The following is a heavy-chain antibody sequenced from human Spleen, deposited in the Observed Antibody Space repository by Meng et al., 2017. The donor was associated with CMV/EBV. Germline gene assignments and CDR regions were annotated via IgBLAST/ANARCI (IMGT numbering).Heavy chain of an antibody. CDR2: INPSGGST. CDR3: ARVPRYYYGSGSYLVSPYSYGMDV. V-gene: IGHV1-46*01. CDR1: GYTFTSYY. Sequence: ASVKVSCKASGYTFTSYYMHWVRQAPGQGLEWMGIINPSGGSTSYAQKFQGRVTMTRDTSTSTVYMELSSLRSEDTAVYYCARVPRYYYGSGSYLVSPYSYGMDVWGQGTTVTVSS. J-gene: IGHJ6*02. D-gene: IGHD3-10*01.